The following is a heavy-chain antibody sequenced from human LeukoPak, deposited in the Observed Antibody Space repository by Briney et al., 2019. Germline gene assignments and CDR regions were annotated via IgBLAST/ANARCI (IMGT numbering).Heavy chain of an antibody. CDR3: AKDSGYSSGWYEYFQH. J-gene: IGHJ1*01. CDR2: ISGVGGST. D-gene: IGHD6-19*01. CDR1: GFNFDDSA. Sequence: GGSLRLSCAASGFNFDDSAMHWVRQAPGKGLEWVSLISGVGGSTYYADSVKGRFTISRENSKNSLYLQMNTLTTEDIALYYCAKDSGYSSGWYEYFQHWGQGTLDTVSS. V-gene: IGHV3-43*02.